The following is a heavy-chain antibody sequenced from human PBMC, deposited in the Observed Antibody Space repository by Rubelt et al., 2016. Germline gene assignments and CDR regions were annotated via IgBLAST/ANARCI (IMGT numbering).Heavy chain of an antibody. V-gene: IGHV4-61*01. CDR1: GGSVSSGSYY. CDR2: IYYSGST. Sequence: QVQLQESGPGLVKPSETLSLTCTVSGGSVSSGSYYWSWIRQPPGKGLEWIGYIYYSGSTNYNPSLKSRVTISVDTSKNQFSLKLSSVTAAETAVYYCARELHDYCDYEGSYYFDYWGQGTLVTVSS. J-gene: IGHJ4*02. CDR3: ARELHDYCDYEGSYYFDY. D-gene: IGHD4-17*01.